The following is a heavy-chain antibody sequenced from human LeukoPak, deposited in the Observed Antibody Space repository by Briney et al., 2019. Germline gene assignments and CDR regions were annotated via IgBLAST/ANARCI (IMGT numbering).Heavy chain of an antibody. CDR1: GFTFSSYA. V-gene: IGHV3-33*08. D-gene: IGHD2-21*02. Sequence: GGSLRLSCAASGFTFSSYAMSWVRQAPGKGLEWVAVISYDGSDKYYVDSVKGRFTISRDNSKKKLYLQMNSVRAEDTAVYYCARYVPDCGSDCYYFDYWGQGTLVTVSS. CDR3: ARYVPDCGSDCYYFDY. CDR2: ISYDGSDK. J-gene: IGHJ4*02.